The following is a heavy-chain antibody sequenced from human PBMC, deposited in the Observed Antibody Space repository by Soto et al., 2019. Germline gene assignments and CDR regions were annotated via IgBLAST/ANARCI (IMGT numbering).Heavy chain of an antibody. D-gene: IGHD1-20*01. Sequence: PSETLSLTCTVSGGSISSYYWSWIRQPPGKGLEWIGYIYYSGSTNYNPSLKSRVTISVDTSKNQFSLKLSSVTAADTAVYYCARGLFSTITRTGRFAPWGQGTLVTVSS. V-gene: IGHV4-59*01. CDR1: GGSISSYY. CDR2: IYYSGST. J-gene: IGHJ5*02. CDR3: ARGLFSTITRTGRFAP.